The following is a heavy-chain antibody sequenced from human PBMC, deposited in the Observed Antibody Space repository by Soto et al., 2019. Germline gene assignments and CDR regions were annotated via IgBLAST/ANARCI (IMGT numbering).Heavy chain of an antibody. CDR2: IIPLFGTP. CDR1: GGIFSTYA. V-gene: IGHV1-69*01. CDR3: ARDRDDYGSGNYYNRIDF. D-gene: IGHD3-10*01. Sequence: QVQLVQSGAEVKKPGSSVKVSCKASGGIFSTYAISWLRQAPGQGLEGMGGIIPLFGTPNYAQRFQGRVTITEDESTSTAYMELSRLRSEDTAVYYCARDRDDYGSGNYYNRIDFWGQGTLVTVSS. J-gene: IGHJ4*02.